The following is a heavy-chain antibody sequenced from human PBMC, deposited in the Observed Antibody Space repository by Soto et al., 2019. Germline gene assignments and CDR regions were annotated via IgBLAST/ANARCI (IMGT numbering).Heavy chain of an antibody. Sequence: QVQLVQSGAEEKMPGASVTVSCKTSGYTFTNYAMHWVRQAPGQRLEWMGWINTGDGNTQSSQKFLGRVTITMDTSAMTAYMELTSLTSEDTAVYYCARPLSSHQGDKNYDYWGQGTQVTVSS. D-gene: IGHD3-16*02. CDR3: ARPLSSHQGDKNYDY. J-gene: IGHJ4*02. CDR2: INTGDGNT. V-gene: IGHV1-3*04. CDR1: GYTFTNYA.